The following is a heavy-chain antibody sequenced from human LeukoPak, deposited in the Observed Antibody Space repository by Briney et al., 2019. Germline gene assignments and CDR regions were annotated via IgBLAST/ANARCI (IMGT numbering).Heavy chain of an antibody. CDR3: ARLMYDYVWGSYRYGFDY. V-gene: IGHV4-34*01. J-gene: IGHJ4*02. CDR1: GGSFSGYY. CDR2: INHSGST. D-gene: IGHD3-16*02. Sequence: SETLSLTCAVYGGSFSGYYWSWIRQPPGKGLEWIGEINHSGSTNYNPSLKSRVTISVDTSKNQFSLKLSSVTAADTAVYYCARLMYDYVWGSYRYGFDYWGQGTLVTVSS.